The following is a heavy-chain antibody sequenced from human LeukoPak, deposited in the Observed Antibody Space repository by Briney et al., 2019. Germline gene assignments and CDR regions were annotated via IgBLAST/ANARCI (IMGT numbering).Heavy chain of an antibody. CDR3: ARDRISTTPTSSYYYYYMDV. D-gene: IGHD2-2*01. J-gene: IGHJ6*03. Sequence: SETLSLTCAVYGGSFSGYYWGWLRQPPGKGLEWIGSIYHSGSTYYNPSLKSRVTISVDTSKNQFSLKLSSVTAADTAVYYCARDRISTTPTSSYYYYYMDVWGKGTTVTISS. V-gene: IGHV4-34*01. CDR2: IYHSGST. CDR1: GGSFSGYY.